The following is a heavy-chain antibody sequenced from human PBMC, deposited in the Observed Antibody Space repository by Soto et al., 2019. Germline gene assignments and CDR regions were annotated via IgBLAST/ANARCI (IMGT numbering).Heavy chain of an antibody. CDR3: ARSRDSDCGDSGCPRYRDYDP. D-gene: IGHD2-21*01. CDR1: GFTFSRYW. V-gene: IGHV3-7*01. J-gene: IGHJ5*02. CDR2: IKRDGSEK. Sequence: EVQLVESGGGLVQPGGSLRLSCAASGFTFSRYWMNWVRQAPGKGLEWVANIKRDGSEKDLVDSVKGRFTISRDNAKNSLNLEMNNLRVEDTAFYFSARSRDSDCGDSGCPRYRDYDPWGQGPLVTVSS.